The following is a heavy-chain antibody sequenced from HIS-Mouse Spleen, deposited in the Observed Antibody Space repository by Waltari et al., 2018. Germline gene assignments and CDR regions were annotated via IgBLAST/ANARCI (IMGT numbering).Heavy chain of an antibody. CDR3: ASGVGATRFDY. J-gene: IGHJ4*02. CDR2: ISYDGSNK. Sequence: QVQLVESGGGVVQPGRSLRLSCAASGFTFSSYAMHWVRQAPGKGLEWGAVISYDGSNKSYADSVKGRFTISRDNSKNTLYLQMNSLRAEDTAVYYCASGVGATRFDYWGQGTLVTVSS. V-gene: IGHV3-30*04. CDR1: GFTFSSYA. D-gene: IGHD1-26*01.